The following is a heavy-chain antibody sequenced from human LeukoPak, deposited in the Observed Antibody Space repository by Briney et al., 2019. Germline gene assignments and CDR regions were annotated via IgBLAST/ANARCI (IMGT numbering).Heavy chain of an antibody. J-gene: IGHJ6*03. CDR2: IRYDGSNK. V-gene: IGHV3-30*02. D-gene: IGHD4-11*01. Sequence: TGGSLRLSCAASGFTFSSYGMHWVRQAPGKGLEWVAFIRYDGSNKYYADSVKGRFTISRDNSKNTLYLQMNSLRAEDTAVYYCAKVADYSNYVGFYYYYYYMDVWGKGTTVTVSS. CDR3: AKVADYSNYVGFYYYYYYMDV. CDR1: GFTFSSYG.